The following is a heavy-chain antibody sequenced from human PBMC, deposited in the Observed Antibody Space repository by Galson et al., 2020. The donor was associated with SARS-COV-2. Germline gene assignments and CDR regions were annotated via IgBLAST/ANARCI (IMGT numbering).Heavy chain of an antibody. CDR3: AKGYWQYPISPSEW. V-gene: IGHV3-9*01. D-gene: IGHD3-3*01. Sequence: GGSLRLSCAASGFIFENYAMHWVRQPPGRGLEWVSGINWHSGSLGYSDSVQGRFIISRDNAKNSLYLQMNSLRVEDTAFYYCAKGYWQYPISPSEWWGQGTLVTVSS. J-gene: IGHJ4*02. CDR2: INWHSGSL. CDR1: GFIFENYA.